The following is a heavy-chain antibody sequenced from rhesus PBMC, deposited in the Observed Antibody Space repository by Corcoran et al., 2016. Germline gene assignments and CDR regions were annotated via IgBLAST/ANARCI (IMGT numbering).Heavy chain of an antibody. CDR1: GFTFSNNW. CDR2: IKNKAEGGTA. V-gene: IGHV3-16*01. Sequence: EVQLVESGGGLVQPGGSLRLSCAASGFTFSNNWMSWVRQATGKGLDWVGHIKNKAEGGTAVYAESVKGRFIISRDDSKNTLYLQMNSLKTEDTAVYYCTGDGYSGSWNYWGQGVLVTVSS. CDR3: TGDGYSGSWNY. D-gene: IGHD6-25*01. J-gene: IGHJ4*01.